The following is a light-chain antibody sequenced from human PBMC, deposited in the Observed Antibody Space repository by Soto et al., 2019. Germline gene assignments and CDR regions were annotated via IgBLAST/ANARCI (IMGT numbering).Light chain of an antibody. V-gene: IGLV2-14*01. CDR1: SSDVGRYNY. CDR3: SSYTSSRTYV. J-gene: IGLJ1*01. CDR2: EVS. Sequence: QSVLTQPASVSGSPGQSITISCTGTSSDVGRYNYVSWYQQHPGKAPKLMIYEVSNRPSGVSNRFSGSKSGNTASLTISGLQAEDEADYYCSSYTSSRTYVFGTGTKLTVL.